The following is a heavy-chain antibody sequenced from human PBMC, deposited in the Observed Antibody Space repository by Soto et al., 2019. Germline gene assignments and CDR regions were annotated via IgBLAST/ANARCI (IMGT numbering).Heavy chain of an antibody. CDR2: VNPNSGNT. J-gene: IGHJ6*02. CDR3: ARATSKYGYYGMDV. V-gene: IGHV1-8*01. Sequence: ASVKVSCKASGYTFTSYDINWVRQATGQGLEWLGWVNPNSGNTGYAQKFQGRVAMTRNTSISTAYMELSSLRSEDTAVYYCARATSKYGYYGMDVCGQGAKVTVSS. D-gene: IGHD4-4*01. CDR1: GYTFTSYD.